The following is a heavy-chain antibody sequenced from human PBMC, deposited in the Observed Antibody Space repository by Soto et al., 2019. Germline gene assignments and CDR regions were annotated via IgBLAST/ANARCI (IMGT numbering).Heavy chain of an antibody. J-gene: IGHJ4*02. Sequence: GGSLRLSCAASGFTFSSYAMSWVRQAPGKGLEWVSAISGSGGSTYYADSVKGRFTISRDNSKNTLYLQMNSLRAEDTAVYYCAKDADYGDYDDSTAYYFDYWGQGTLVTV. CDR3: AKDADYGDYDDSTAYYFDY. CDR1: GFTFSSYA. D-gene: IGHD4-17*01. CDR2: ISGSGGST. V-gene: IGHV3-23*01.